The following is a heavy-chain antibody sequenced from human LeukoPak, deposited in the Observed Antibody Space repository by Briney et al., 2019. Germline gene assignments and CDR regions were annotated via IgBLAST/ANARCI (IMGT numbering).Heavy chain of an antibody. J-gene: IGHJ5*01. V-gene: IGHV3-21*01. Sequence: GGSLRLSCAASGFAFTRYSMTWVRQAPGKGLEWVSSISSINNYIYYADSVKGRFTISRDNAKNSLYLQMNSLRAEDTALYYCARVDGRSVISAIDSWGQGTLVTVSS. D-gene: IGHD2-15*01. CDR1: GFAFTRYS. CDR2: ISSINNYI. CDR3: ARVDGRSVISAIDS.